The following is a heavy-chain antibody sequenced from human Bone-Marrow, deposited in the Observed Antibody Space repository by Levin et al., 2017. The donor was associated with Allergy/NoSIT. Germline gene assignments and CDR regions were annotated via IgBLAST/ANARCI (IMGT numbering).Heavy chain of an antibody. V-gene: IGHV3-30-3*01. J-gene: IGHJ5*02. Sequence: PGGSLRLSCAASGFTLRSHTMHWVRQAPGKGLEWVAMILYDGSNKNYADSVKGRFSISRDNSKNMLYLEMSSLSRDDTALYFCARKGYGGDQGLDRWGQGTLVTVSS. D-gene: IGHD4-23*01. CDR3: ARKGYGGDQGLDR. CDR2: ILYDGSNK. CDR1: GFTLRSHT.